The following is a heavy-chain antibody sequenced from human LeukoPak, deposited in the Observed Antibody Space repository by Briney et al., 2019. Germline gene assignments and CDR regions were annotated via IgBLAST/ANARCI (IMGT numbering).Heavy chain of an antibody. D-gene: IGHD3-3*01. CDR2: ISAYNGNT. Sequence: GASVKVSCKASGGTFSSYAISWVRQAPGQGLEWMGWISAYNGNTNYAQKLQGRVTMTTDTSTSTAYMELRSLRSDDTAVYYCARDNADFWKSYDYWGQGTLVTVSS. V-gene: IGHV1-18*01. CDR1: GGTFSSYA. CDR3: ARDNADFWKSYDY. J-gene: IGHJ4*02.